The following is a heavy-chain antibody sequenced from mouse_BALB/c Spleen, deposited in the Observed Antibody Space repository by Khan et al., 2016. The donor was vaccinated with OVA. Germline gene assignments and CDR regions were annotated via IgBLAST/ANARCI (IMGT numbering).Heavy chain of an antibody. D-gene: IGHD2-1*01. V-gene: IGHV1S81*02. J-gene: IGHJ2*01. CDR3: ARLLINFDY. CDR2: INPSNGRT. Sequence: QVQLQQPGAELVNPGASVNLSCKASGYTLTCYWMHWVKQRPGQGLEWIGEINPSNGRTNYNEKFKSKATLTVDKSSSTAYMQLSSPTSEDSAVYYCARLLINFDYWGQGTTLTVSS. CDR1: GYTLTCYW.